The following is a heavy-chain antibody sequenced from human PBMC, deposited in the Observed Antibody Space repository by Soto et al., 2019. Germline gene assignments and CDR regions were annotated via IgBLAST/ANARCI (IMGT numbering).Heavy chain of an antibody. Sequence: GGSLRLSCAASGFTFSSYGMHWVRQAPGKGLEWVAVISNDGSNRYNADSVKGRFTISRDKSKNTLYLQMNSLRVEDTAVYYCAKDQGSGFGDLAGKYYYGLDVWGQGATVTVSS. V-gene: IGHV3-30*18. D-gene: IGHD3-10*01. CDR1: GFTFSSYG. CDR3: AKDQGSGFGDLAGKYYYGLDV. J-gene: IGHJ6*02. CDR2: ISNDGSNR.